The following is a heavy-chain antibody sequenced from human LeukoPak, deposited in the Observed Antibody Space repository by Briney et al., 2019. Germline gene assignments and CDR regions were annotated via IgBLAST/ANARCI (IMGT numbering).Heavy chain of an antibody. CDR1: DGSISSYY. V-gene: IGHV4-4*09. CDR2: IYTSGST. CDR3: ARGVSGYTYGSYYYYYMDV. Sequence: WETLSLTCTVSDGSISSYYWSWIRQPPGKGLDWIGYIYTSGSTNYNPSLKSRVTISVDTSKNQFSLKLSSVTAADTAVYYCARGVSGYTYGSYYYYYMDVWGKGSTVTVSS. D-gene: IGHD5-18*01. J-gene: IGHJ6*03.